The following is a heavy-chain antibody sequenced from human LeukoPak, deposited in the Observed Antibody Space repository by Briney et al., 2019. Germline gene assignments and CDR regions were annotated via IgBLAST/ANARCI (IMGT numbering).Heavy chain of an antibody. CDR2: IKEDGSIQ. V-gene: IGHV3-7*01. CDR3: ARDVWSGVAVSDY. CDR1: GFTFSSYW. D-gene: IGHD6-19*01. J-gene: IGHJ4*02. Sequence: GGSLRLSCVASGFTFSSYWMTWVRQAPGKGLEWLANIKEDGSIQYYLDSVRGRFTISRDNAKTSVYLQLNSLRADDTAVYYCARDVWSGVAVSDYWGQGTLVTVSS.